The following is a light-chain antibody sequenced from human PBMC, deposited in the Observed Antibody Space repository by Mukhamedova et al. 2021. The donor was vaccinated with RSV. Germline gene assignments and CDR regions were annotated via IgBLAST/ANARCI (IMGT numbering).Light chain of an antibody. CDR2: ATS. V-gene: IGKV1-39*01. Sequence: WYQRRVHGKAPQLLIYATSYLYSGVPSRFSGRGSGTDFTLTISSLQPEDFVTYYCQQSYSTPQTFGQGTKVEVK. CDR3: QQSYSTPQT. J-gene: IGKJ1*01.